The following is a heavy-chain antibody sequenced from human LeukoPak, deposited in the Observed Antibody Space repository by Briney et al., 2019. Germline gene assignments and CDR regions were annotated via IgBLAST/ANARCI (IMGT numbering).Heavy chain of an antibody. CDR3: ARAIREWELRYYYYYYMDV. CDR1: GFTFSSYW. V-gene: IGHV3-7*01. CDR2: IKQDGSEK. Sequence: GGSLRLSCAASGFTFSSYWMSWVRQAPGKGLEWVANIKQDGSEKYYVDSVKGRFTISRDNAKNSLYLQMNSLRAEDTAVYYCARAIREWELRYYYYYYMDVWGKETTVTVSS. J-gene: IGHJ6*03. D-gene: IGHD1-26*01.